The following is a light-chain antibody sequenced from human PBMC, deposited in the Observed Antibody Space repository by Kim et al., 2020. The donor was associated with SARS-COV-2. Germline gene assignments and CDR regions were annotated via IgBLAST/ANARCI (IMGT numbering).Light chain of an antibody. V-gene: IGKV3-15*01. CDR1: QSVSSN. Sequence: SGSPGERATLSCRASQSVSSNLAWYQQKPGQAPRLLIYGASTRATGFPARFSGSGSGTEFTLTISSPQSEDFAVYYCQQYNNWPYTFGQGTKLEI. CDR3: QQYNNWPYT. J-gene: IGKJ2*01. CDR2: GAS.